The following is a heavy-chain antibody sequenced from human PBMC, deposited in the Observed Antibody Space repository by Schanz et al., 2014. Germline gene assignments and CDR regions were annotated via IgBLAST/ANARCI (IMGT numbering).Heavy chain of an antibody. CDR1: GYTFTTYA. J-gene: IGHJ4*02. D-gene: IGHD3-9*01. Sequence: QVQLVQSGAEVKKPWASVRVSCKASGYTFTTYAMSWVRQAPGQGLEWMGWISAYNGNTKYPQKLQGRVTMTTDTSTSTAYMELRSLRSDDTAVYYCARDAADFYDILTEEDYWGQGTLVTVSS. CDR2: ISAYNGNT. V-gene: IGHV1-18*01. CDR3: ARDAADFYDILTEEDY.